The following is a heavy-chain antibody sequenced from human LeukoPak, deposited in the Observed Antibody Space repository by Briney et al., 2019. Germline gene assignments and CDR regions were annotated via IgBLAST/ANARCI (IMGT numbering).Heavy chain of an antibody. CDR3: AKKTCGGRCAGVFDF. CDR1: GFTFSNFV. CDR2: VEFDGSDE. J-gene: IGHJ3*01. D-gene: IGHD2-21*01. Sequence: PGGSLRLSCAASGFTFSNFVMDWVRQAPGRGLKWVAAVEFDGSDEYYAGSVKGRFTISRDNHMNTLYLQLNSLRVEDTAVYYCAKKTCGGRCAGVFDFWGQGTMVTVSS. V-gene: IGHV3-30-3*01.